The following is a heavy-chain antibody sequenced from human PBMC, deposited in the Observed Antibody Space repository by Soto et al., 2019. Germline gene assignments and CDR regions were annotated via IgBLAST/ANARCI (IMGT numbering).Heavy chain of an antibody. CDR3: ARDVVVVAATLETDYYYYGMDV. CDR1: GGSISSGDYY. D-gene: IGHD2-15*01. Sequence: PSETLSLTCTVSGGSISSGDYYWSWIRQPPGKGLEWIGYIYYSGSTYYNPSLKSRVTISVDTSKNQFSLKLSSVTAADTAVYYCARDVVVVAATLETDYYYYGMDVWGQGTTVTVSS. CDR2: IYYSGST. V-gene: IGHV4-30-4*01. J-gene: IGHJ6*02.